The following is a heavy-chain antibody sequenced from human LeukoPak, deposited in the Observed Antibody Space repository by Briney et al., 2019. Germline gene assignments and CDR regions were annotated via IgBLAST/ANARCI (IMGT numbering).Heavy chain of an antibody. V-gene: IGHV4-59*01. CDR3: ARGGSYFLPPDY. CDR2: IYYSGST. CDR1: GGSISSYY. D-gene: IGHD1-26*01. J-gene: IGHJ4*02. Sequence: SETLSLTCTVSGGSISSYYWSWIRQPPGKGLEWIGYIYYSGSTNYNPYLKSRVTISVDTSKNQFSLKLSSVTAADTAVYYCARGGSYFLPPDYWGQGTLVTVSS.